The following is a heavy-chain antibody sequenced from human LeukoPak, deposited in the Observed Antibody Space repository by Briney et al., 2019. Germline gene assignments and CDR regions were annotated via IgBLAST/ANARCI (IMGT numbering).Heavy chain of an antibody. CDR3: ARQGDTGSWYFDY. Sequence: GAALRLSCAVSGFTFTYYAMHWVRQAPGKGLEWVAVILYDGSNQQYADSVKGQVTISRDNSKSDLYLQMDRLRAGDTAVYYCARQGDTGSWYFDYWGQGTLVTGSS. J-gene: IGHJ4*02. CDR2: ILYDGSNQ. V-gene: IGHV3-30-3*01. CDR1: GFTFTYYA. D-gene: IGHD2-21*02.